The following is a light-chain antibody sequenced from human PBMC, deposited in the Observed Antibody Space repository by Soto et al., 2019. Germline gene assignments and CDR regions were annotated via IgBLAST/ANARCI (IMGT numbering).Light chain of an antibody. V-gene: IGLV1-40*01. CDR1: SSNIGAGYD. CDR3: QSYDSSVV. Sequence: QAVVTQPPSVSGAPGQRVTISCTGSSSNIGAGYDVHWYQQLPGTAPKLLIYGNSNRPSGVPDRFSGSKSGTSASLAINGLQAEDEADYYCQSYDSSVVFGGGTQLTVL. CDR2: GNS. J-gene: IGLJ2*01.